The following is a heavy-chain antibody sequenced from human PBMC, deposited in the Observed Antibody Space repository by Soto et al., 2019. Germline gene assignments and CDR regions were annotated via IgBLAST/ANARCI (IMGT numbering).Heavy chain of an antibody. CDR2: IYHSGST. D-gene: IGHD3-22*01. CDR3: ARVTASDYYDSSGYSSPLDY. J-gene: IGHJ4*02. V-gene: IGHV4-4*02. Sequence: SETLSLTCAVSGGSISSSNWWSWVRQPPGKGLEWIGEIYHSGSTNYNPSLKSRVTISVDKSKNQFSLKLSSVTAADTAVYYCARVTASDYYDSSGYSSPLDYWGQGTLVPVSS. CDR1: GGSISSSNW.